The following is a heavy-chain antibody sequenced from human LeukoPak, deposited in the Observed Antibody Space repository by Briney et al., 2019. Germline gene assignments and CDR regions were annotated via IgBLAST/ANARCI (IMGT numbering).Heavy chain of an antibody. CDR3: ARSCSSTSCLDYYYYGMDV. J-gene: IGHJ6*02. CDR1: GGSISSSNW. D-gene: IGHD2-2*01. Sequence: SGTLSLTCAVSGGSISSSNWWSWVRQPPGKGLEWIGEIYHSGSTNYNPSLKSRVTISVDKSKNQFSLKLNAVTAADTAVYYCARSCSSTSCLDYYYYGMDVWGQGTTVTVSS. CDR2: IYHSGST. V-gene: IGHV4-4*02.